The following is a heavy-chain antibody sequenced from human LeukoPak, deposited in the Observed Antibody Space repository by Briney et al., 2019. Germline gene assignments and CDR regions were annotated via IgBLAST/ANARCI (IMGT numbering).Heavy chain of an antibody. CDR1: GFSFIGYY. CDR2: INPKSGGT. V-gene: IGHV1-2*02. D-gene: IGHD1-26*01. CDR3: AILVGTNPGDY. Sequence: ASVKVSCKASGFSFIGYYLHWVRQAPGQGLEWMGWINPKSGGTNYAQKFHDRVTLTRDTSISTAYMEVSRLTFDDTAVYYCAILVGTNPGDYWGQGALVTVSS. J-gene: IGHJ4*02.